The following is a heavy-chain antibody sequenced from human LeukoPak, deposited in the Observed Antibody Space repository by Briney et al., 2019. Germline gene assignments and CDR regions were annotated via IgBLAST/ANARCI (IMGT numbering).Heavy chain of an antibody. D-gene: IGHD1-1*01. CDR2: ISGSGGST. CDR3: ARDRQDWNQAPIDY. J-gene: IGHJ4*02. V-gene: IGHV3-23*01. CDR1: GFTFSSYA. Sequence: PGGSLRLSCAASGFTFSSYAMSWVRQAPGKGLEWVSAISGSGGSTYYADSVKGRFTISRDNSKNTLYLQMNSLRAEDTAAYYCARDRQDWNQAPIDYWGQGTLVTVSS.